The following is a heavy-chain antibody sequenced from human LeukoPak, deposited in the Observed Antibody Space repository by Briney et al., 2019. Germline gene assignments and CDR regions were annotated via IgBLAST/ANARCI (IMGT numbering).Heavy chain of an antibody. CDR1: GFNFIKYA. J-gene: IGHJ4*02. CDR3: ASDIYDSGSYIFDY. Sequence: PGGSLRLSCAASGFNFIKYAMHWVRQTPGKGLEWVAVISNDGSNKYYADSVKGRFTISRDNSKNTLSLQMNGLRPEDTALYYCASDIYDSGSYIFDYWGQGTLVTVSS. CDR2: ISNDGSNK. V-gene: IGHV3-30-3*01. D-gene: IGHD3-10*01.